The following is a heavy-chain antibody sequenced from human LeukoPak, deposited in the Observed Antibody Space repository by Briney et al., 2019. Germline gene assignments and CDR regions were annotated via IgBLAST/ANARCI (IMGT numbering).Heavy chain of an antibody. V-gene: IGHV4-59*08. CDR2: ISYSGST. CDR1: GGSISPYH. CDR3: ARHLDYYGSGSYEY. D-gene: IGHD3-10*01. Sequence: ASETLSLTCAVSGGSISPYHWTWIRQPPGKGLEWIGYISYSGSTNYNPSLKSRVTISIDTSKSQFSLKLSSVTAADTAVYYRARHLDYYGSGSYEYWGQGTLVTVSS. J-gene: IGHJ4*02.